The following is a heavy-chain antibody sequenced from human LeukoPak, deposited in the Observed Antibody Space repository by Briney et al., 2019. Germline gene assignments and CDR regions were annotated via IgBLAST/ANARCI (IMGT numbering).Heavy chain of an antibody. D-gene: IGHD5-12*01. CDR1: GGSIHTYY. Sequence: PSETLSLTCTVSGGSIHTYYWSWTRQSPGKGLEWIGYIDYSGSTNYNPSLRSRVTMSIDTSKKQFSLKLTSVTAADTAVYYCARAGHNGYEIDYWGQGTLLTVSS. V-gene: IGHV4-59*01. CDR2: IDYSGST. CDR3: ARAGHNGYEIDY. J-gene: IGHJ4*02.